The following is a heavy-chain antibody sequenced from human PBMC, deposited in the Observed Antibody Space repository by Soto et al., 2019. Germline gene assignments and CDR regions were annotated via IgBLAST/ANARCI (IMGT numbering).Heavy chain of an antibody. CDR3: ARLSERQQLVPYYFDY. V-gene: IGHV4-39*01. Sequence: SETLSLTCTVSGGSISSSSYYWGWIRQPPGKGLEWIGSIYYSGSTYYNPSLKSRVTISVDTSKNQFSLKLSSVTAADTAVYYCARLSERQQLVPYYFDYWGQGTLVTVSS. CDR1: GGSISSSSYY. J-gene: IGHJ4*02. CDR2: IYYSGST. D-gene: IGHD6-13*01.